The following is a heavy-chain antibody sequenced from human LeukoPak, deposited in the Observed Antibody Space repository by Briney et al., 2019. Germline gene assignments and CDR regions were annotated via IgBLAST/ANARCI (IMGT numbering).Heavy chain of an antibody. V-gene: IGHV4-39*01. CDR2: IYYSGST. Sequence: SETLSLTCTVSGGSISSSSYYWGWIRQPPGKGLEWIGSIYYSGSTYYNPSLKSRVTISVDTSKNQFSLKLSSVTAADTAVFYCARNAADYGDYADYYYYGMDVWGQGTTVTVSS. CDR3: ARNAADYGDYADYYYYGMDV. D-gene: IGHD4-17*01. J-gene: IGHJ6*02. CDR1: GGSISSSSYY.